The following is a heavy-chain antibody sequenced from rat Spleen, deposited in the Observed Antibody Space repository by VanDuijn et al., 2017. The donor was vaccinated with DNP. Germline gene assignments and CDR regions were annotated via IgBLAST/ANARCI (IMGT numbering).Heavy chain of an antibody. Sequence: QVQLKESGPGLVQPSQTLSLTCTVSGFSLTSNGVIWVRQSPGKGLEWMGIIWGDGNTDYNSALKSRLSINRDTSKSQVFLKMNSLQTDDTAIYYCTRESWGYVMDAWGQGASVTVSS. CDR3: TRESWGYVMDA. J-gene: IGHJ4*01. V-gene: IGHV2S75*01. D-gene: IGHD1-7*01. CDR2: IWGDGNT. CDR1: GFSLTSNG.